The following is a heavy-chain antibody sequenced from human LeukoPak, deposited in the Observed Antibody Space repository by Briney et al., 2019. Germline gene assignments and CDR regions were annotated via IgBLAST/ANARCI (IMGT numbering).Heavy chain of an antibody. CDR2: INPNSGGT. CDR3: ARLDAVGIAAA. J-gene: IGHJ5*02. D-gene: IGHD6-13*01. Sequence: ASVKVSCKASGYTFTGYYMHWLRQTPGQGLEWMGWINPNSGGTNYAQKFQGRVTMTRDTSISTAYMELSRLRSDDTAVYYCARLDAVGIAAAWGQGTLVTVSS. V-gene: IGHV1-2*02. CDR1: GYTFTGYY.